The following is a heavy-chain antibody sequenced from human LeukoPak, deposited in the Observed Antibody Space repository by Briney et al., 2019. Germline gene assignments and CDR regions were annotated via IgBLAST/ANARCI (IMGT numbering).Heavy chain of an antibody. Sequence: GGSLRLSCAASGFTFDDYTMHWVRQAPGRGLEWVSLISWDGGSTYYADSVKGRFTISRDNSKNSLYLQMNSLRTEDTALYYCAKDSPRGGYNPNYEFDYWGQGTLVTVSS. CDR1: GFTFDDYT. J-gene: IGHJ4*02. CDR3: AKDSPRGGYNPNYEFDY. D-gene: IGHD5-24*01. CDR2: ISWDGGST. V-gene: IGHV3-43*01.